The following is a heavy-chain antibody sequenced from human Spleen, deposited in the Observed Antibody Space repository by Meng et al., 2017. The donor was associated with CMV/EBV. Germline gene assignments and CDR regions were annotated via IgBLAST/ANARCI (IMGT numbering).Heavy chain of an antibody. CDR2: INPNSGGT. CDR1: GGTFSSHI. V-gene: IGHV1-2*02. J-gene: IGHJ4*02. CDR3: ARDCRYYDSSGYCLGY. Sequence: ASVKVSCKASGGTFSSHIFSWVRQAPGQGLEWMGWINPNSGGTNYAQKFQGRVTMTRDTSISTAYVELSWLRFDDTAVYYCARDCRYYDSSGYCLGYWGQGTLVTVSS. D-gene: IGHD3-22*01.